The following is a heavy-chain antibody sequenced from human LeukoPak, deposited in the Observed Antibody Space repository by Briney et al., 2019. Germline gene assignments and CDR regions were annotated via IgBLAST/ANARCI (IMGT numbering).Heavy chain of an antibody. CDR1: GFTFSSYW. V-gene: IGHV3-7*03. CDR3: ARVVPPTDYGSGSYFWDPYYFDY. CDR2: INQDGSGR. Sequence: GGSLRLSCAASGFTFSSYWMTWVRQAPGKGLEWVANINQDGSGRYYVDSVKGRFTISRDNAKNSLYLQMNSLRAEDTAVYYCARVVPPTDYGSGSYFWDPYYFDYWGQGTLVTVSS. D-gene: IGHD3-10*01. J-gene: IGHJ4*02.